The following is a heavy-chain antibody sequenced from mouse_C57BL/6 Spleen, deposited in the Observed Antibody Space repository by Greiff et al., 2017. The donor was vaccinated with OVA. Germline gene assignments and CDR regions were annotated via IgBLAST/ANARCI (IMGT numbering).Heavy chain of an antibody. D-gene: IGHD1-1*01. Sequence: VQLQQSGAELARPGASVKMSCKASGYTFTSYTMHWVKQRPGQGLEWIGYINPSSGYTKYNQKFKDKATLTADKSSSTAYMQLSSLTSEDSAVYYCARLEDYGSSYDYAMDYWGQGTSVTVSS. CDR3: ARLEDYGSSYDYAMDY. CDR2: INPSSGYT. CDR1: GYTFTSYT. J-gene: IGHJ4*01. V-gene: IGHV1-4*01.